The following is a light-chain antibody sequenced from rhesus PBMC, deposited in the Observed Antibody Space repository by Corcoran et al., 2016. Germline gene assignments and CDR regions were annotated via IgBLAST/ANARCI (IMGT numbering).Light chain of an antibody. CDR1: QSISSW. CDR2: KAS. Sequence: DIQMTQSPSSLSASVGDTVTITCRASQSISSWLAWYQQKPGKAPKLLIYKASPLQSGVPSRFSGSGSRTYFTLTISSLQSEDLATYYCQQYSSSPLTFGGGTKVEIK. J-gene: IGKJ4*01. CDR3: QQYSSSPLT. V-gene: IGKV1-22*01.